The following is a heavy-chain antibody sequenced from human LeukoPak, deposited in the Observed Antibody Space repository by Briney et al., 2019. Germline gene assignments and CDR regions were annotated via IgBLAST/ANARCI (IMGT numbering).Heavy chain of an antibody. J-gene: IGHJ4*02. Sequence: GGSLRLSCAASGFTFDDYDMHWVRQAPGKGLEWVSGISWNSGSIGYADSVKGRFTISRDNAKNSLYLQMNSLRAGDTALYYCAKGPPSGIPKGYFDYWGQGTLVTVSS. D-gene: IGHD1-26*01. CDR3: AKGPPSGIPKGYFDY. CDR1: GFTFDDYD. V-gene: IGHV3-9*01. CDR2: ISWNSGSI.